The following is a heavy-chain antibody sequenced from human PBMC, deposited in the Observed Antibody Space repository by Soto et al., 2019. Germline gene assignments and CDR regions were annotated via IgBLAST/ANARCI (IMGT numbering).Heavy chain of an antibody. CDR3: ARDPKIAPGKIYGMDV. CDR1: GDSVFSNTAA. CDR2: TYYRSKWYI. Sequence: SQTLSLTCAISGDSVFSNTAAWSWIRQSPSRGLEWLGRTYYRSKWYIDYAVSVKSRIAINPDTSKNQFSLQLNSVTPEDTAVYYCARDPKIAPGKIYGMDVWGQGTTVTVSS. V-gene: IGHV6-1*01. J-gene: IGHJ6*02. D-gene: IGHD6-25*01.